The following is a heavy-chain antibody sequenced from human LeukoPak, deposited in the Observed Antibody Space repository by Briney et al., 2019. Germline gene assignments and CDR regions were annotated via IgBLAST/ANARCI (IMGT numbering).Heavy chain of an antibody. CDR3: AREGYYGSGSPPSLYFDY. D-gene: IGHD3-10*01. Sequence: GGSPGLSCAASGFTFRNYVIHWVRQAPGKGLEWVAVTSSDLNVKLYADSVKGRFTISRDNSRSTLYLQMNSLRPEDTAIYYCAREGYYGSGSPPSLYFDYWGQGTLVTVSS. V-gene: IGHV3-30-3*01. J-gene: IGHJ4*02. CDR1: GFTFRNYV. CDR2: TSSDLNVK.